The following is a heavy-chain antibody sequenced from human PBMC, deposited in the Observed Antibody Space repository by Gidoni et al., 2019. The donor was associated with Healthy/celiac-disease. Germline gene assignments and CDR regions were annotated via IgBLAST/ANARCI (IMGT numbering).Heavy chain of an antibody. V-gene: IGHV3-30*01. CDR1: GFTFSSYA. Sequence: QVQLVESGGGVVQPGRSLRLSCAASGFTFSSYAMHWVRQAPGKGLGWVAVISYDGSNKYYADSVKGRFTISRDNSKNTLYLQMNSLRAEDTAVYYCAREGDRYFDYWGQGTLVTVSS. D-gene: IGHD2-21*01. CDR3: AREGDRYFDY. J-gene: IGHJ4*02. CDR2: ISYDGSNK.